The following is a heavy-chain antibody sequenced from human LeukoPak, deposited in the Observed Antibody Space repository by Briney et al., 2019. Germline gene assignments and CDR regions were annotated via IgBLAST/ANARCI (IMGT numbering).Heavy chain of an antibody. D-gene: IGHD2-15*01. J-gene: IGHJ5*02. Sequence: GGSLRLSCAASVFTFSSYLMHWVRQAPGKGLVWFSRINSDGSTRNYPDSVQGRFTISRDNAEHTLYLQMTSLRVEDTAVSSCARRVSATRWFDPWGQGTLVTVSS. V-gene: IGHV3-74*01. CDR1: VFTFSSYL. CDR2: INSDGSTR. CDR3: ARRVSATRWFDP.